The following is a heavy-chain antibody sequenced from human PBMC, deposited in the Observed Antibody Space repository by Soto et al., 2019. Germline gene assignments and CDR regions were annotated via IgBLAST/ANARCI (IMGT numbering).Heavy chain of an antibody. Sequence: SATLSLTCTVSGGSVSSGSYYWSWIRQPPGKGLEWIGYIHHTGSTNYNPSLKSRVTLSVDTPQNQFSLQLSSVTAADTAVFFCVKFEFGVEGAFSVSAFRGQRPPVPVS. CDR2: IHHTGST. D-gene: IGHD2-8*01. V-gene: IGHV4-61*01. J-gene: IGHJ1*01. CDR1: GGSVSSGSYY. CDR3: VKFEFGVEGAFSVSAF.